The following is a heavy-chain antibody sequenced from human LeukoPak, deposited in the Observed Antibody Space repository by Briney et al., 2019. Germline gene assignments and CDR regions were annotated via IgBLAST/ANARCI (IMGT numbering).Heavy chain of an antibody. J-gene: IGHJ4*02. V-gene: IGHV4-39*01. Sequence: PSETLSLTCTVSGGSISGSSYYWGWIRQPPGKGLEWIGSTYYSGSTYYNPSLKSRVTISVDTSKNQFSLKLSSVTAADTAVYYCATDQLFYGDSRGYWGQGTLVTVSS. CDR2: TYYSGST. CDR1: GGSISGSSYY. D-gene: IGHD4-17*01. CDR3: ATDQLFYGDSRGY.